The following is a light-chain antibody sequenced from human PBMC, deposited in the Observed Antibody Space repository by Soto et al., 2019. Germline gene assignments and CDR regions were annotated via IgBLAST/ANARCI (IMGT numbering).Light chain of an antibody. J-gene: IGKJ2*01. Sequence: EIVLTQSPGTLSLSPGERAILSCRASQSVNSNYLAWYQQKPGQAPRLLIYGASSRATGVPNRLSGSGSGTDFTLTISSLEPEDFAVYYCHQYGLSPRHPFGQGTKLEIK. CDR3: HQYGLSPRHP. V-gene: IGKV3-20*01. CDR1: QSVNSNY. CDR2: GAS.